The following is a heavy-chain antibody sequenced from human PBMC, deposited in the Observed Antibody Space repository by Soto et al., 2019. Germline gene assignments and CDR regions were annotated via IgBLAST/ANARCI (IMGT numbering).Heavy chain of an antibody. CDR2: ISSSSSYV. J-gene: IGHJ5*02. CDR1: GFTFSSYS. D-gene: IGHD6-6*01. V-gene: IGHV3-21*01. CDR3: ARESVGMIAARQNNWFDP. Sequence: GGSLRLSGAASGFTFSSYSMNWVRQAPGEGLEWVSSISSSSSYVYYADSVKGLFTISRDNAKNSLYLQMNSLRAEDTAVYYCARESVGMIAARQNNWFDPWGQGTLVTVSS.